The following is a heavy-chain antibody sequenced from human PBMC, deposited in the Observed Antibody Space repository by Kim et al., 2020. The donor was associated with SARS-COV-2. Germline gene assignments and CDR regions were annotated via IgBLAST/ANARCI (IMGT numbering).Heavy chain of an antibody. CDR2: INAGNGNT. CDR1: GYTFTRYA. D-gene: IGHD3-9*01. CDR3: ARSLPETVSIWAVDYYSMDV. Sequence: ASVKVSCKASGYTFTRYAMHWVRQAPGQRLEWMGWINAGNGNTKYSQKFQGRATITRDTSASTVYMELSSLRFEDTAVYHCARSLPETVSIWAVDYYSMDVWGQGTTVTVSS. V-gene: IGHV1-3*01. J-gene: IGHJ6*02.